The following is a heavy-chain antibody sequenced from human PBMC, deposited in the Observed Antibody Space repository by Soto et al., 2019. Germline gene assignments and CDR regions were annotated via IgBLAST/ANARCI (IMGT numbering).Heavy chain of an antibody. CDR2: IYWVDNK. V-gene: IGHV2-5*02. Sequence: QITLKESGPTLVKPTQTLTLTCTFSGFSLSTSGVGVGWIRQPPGKALEWLALIYWVDNKRYSPSLKSRLTITKDTSKNHMVLTMTNMDPGDTATYYCAHRPSYCSGGSCYSVFDYWGQGTLVTVSS. D-gene: IGHD2-15*01. CDR1: GFSLSTSGVG. CDR3: AHRPSYCSGGSCYSVFDY. J-gene: IGHJ4*02.